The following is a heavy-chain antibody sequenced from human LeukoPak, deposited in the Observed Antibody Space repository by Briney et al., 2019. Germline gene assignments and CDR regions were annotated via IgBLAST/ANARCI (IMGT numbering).Heavy chain of an antibody. V-gene: IGHV3-11*01. CDR3: ARGKRTMAV. CDR1: GFTFSDYY. J-gene: IGHJ6*02. CDR2: MSSSGSGI. Sequence: GGSLRLSCVASGFTFSDYYMTWIRQAPGRGLEWVSYMSSSGSGIYYTESVKGRFTISRDNTNNSLFLQMNSLRAEDTAVYYCARGKRTMAVGGQGTTVIVS.